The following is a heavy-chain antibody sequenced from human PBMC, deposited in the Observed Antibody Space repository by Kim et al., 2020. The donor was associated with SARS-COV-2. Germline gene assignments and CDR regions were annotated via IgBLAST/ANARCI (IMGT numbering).Heavy chain of an antibody. Sequence: GGSLRLSCVASGFTFSRHWMQWVRQAPGKGLAWVSHINKDGSEIRYADSVKGRFTASRDNAKNTLYLQMNSLRVEDTAVYYCARDYSAERKFDPWGQ. CDR3: ARDYSAERKFDP. J-gene: IGHJ5*02. CDR1: GFTFSRHW. D-gene: IGHD5-18*01. CDR2: INKDGSEI. V-gene: IGHV3-74*01.